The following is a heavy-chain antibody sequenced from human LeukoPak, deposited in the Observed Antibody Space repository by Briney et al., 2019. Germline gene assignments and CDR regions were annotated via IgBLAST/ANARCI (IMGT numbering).Heavy chain of an antibody. V-gene: IGHV4-34*01. CDR2: IDHSGNT. CDR3: ARRGAVGVLNWFDP. CDR1: GGSFSDYY. Sequence: SETLSLTCAIYGGSFSDYYWRWIRQPPGKGLEWIGEIDHSGNTNYNPSLKSRVTISLDTSKNQFSLKLSSVTAADTAVYYCARRGAVGVLNWFDPWGQGTLVTVSS. J-gene: IGHJ5*02. D-gene: IGHD1-26*01.